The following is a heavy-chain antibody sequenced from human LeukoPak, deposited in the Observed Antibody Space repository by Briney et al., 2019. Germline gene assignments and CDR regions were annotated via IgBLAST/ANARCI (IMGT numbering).Heavy chain of an antibody. V-gene: IGHV3-23*01. Sequence: PGGSLRLSCAASGFTFSSYAMSWVRQAPGKGLEWVSAISGSGSSTYYADSVKGRFTISRDNSKNTLYLQMDSLRAEDTAVYYCAKDPNIAAAGTGAFDIWGQGTMVTVSS. CDR3: AKDPNIAAAGTGAFDI. J-gene: IGHJ3*02. CDR1: GFTFSSYA. CDR2: ISGSGSST. D-gene: IGHD6-13*01.